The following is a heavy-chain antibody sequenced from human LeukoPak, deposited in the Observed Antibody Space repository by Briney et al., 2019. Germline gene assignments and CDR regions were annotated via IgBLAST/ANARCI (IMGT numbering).Heavy chain of an antibody. J-gene: IGHJ6*03. D-gene: IGHD4/OR15-4a*01. CDR2: IYYSGST. CDR1: GGSFSGYY. V-gene: IGHV4-34*01. Sequence: SETLSLTCAVYGGSFSGYYWSWIRQPPGKGLEWIGSIYYSGSTYYNPSLKSRVTISVDTSKNQFSLKLSSVTAADTAVYYCARLFADYSGGYYYMDVWGKGTTVTISS. CDR3: ARLFADYSGGYYYMDV.